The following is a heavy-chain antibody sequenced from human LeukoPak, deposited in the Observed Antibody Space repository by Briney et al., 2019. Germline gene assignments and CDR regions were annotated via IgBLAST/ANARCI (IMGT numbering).Heavy chain of an antibody. CDR3: ARGGSSIAAADGWFDP. CDR1: DYDFTSVG. D-gene: IGHD6-13*01. Sequence: ASVKVSCKASDYDFTSVGITWVRQAPGQGLEWMGWISAYNGNTNYAQKLQGRVTMTTDTSTSTAYMELRSLRSDDTAVYYCARGGSSIAAADGWFDPWGQGTLVTVSS. CDR2: ISAYNGNT. J-gene: IGHJ5*02. V-gene: IGHV1-18*01.